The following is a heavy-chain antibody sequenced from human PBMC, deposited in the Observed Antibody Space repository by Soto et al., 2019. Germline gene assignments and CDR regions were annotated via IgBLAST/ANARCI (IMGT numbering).Heavy chain of an antibody. J-gene: IGHJ5*02. CDR3: AKAFSNGLAARPNNPRNWFDP. V-gene: IGHV3-23*01. Sequence: GGSLRLSCAASGFTFSSYAMSWVRQAPGKGLEWVSAISGSGGSTYYADSVKGRFTISRDNSKNTLYLQMNSLRAEDTAVYYCAKAFSNGLAARPNNPRNWFDPWGQGTLVTVSS. D-gene: IGHD6-6*01. CDR1: GFTFSSYA. CDR2: ISGSGGST.